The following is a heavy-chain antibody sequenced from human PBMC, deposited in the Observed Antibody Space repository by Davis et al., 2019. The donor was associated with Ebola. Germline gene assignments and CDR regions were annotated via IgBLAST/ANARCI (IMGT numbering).Heavy chain of an antibody. CDR1: GGTFSSYA. CDR2: MNPNSGNT. D-gene: IGHD3-10*01. V-gene: IGHV1-8*02. J-gene: IGHJ6*02. CDR3: ARAYGAVYYYGMDV. Sequence: ASVKVSCKASGGTFSSYAISWVRQATGQPLASLVLMNPNSGNTGYAQKFQGRVTMTRNTSISTAYMELSSLRSEDTAVYCCARAYGAVYYYGMDVWGQGTTVTVSS.